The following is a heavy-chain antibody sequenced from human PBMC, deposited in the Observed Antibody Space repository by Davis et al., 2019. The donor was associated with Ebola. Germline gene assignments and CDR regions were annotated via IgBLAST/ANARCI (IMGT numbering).Heavy chain of an antibody. J-gene: IGHJ1*01. CDR2: IKEDGSKE. CDR1: GFTFSNYW. D-gene: IGHD2-15*01. CDR3: VRGGSATAY. Sequence: GESLKISCAASGFTFSNYWMSWARQAPGKGLECVAHIKEDGSKEFYVDSVKGRFTIFRDNAKSSLYLQMNSLRAEDTAVFYCVRGGSATAYWGQGTPVTVSS. V-gene: IGHV3-7*03.